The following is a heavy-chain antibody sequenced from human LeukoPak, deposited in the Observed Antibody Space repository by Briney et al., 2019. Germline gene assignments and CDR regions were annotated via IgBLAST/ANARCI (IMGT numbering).Heavy chain of an antibody. CDR2: IIPIFGTA. Sequence: SVKVSCKASRGTFSSYAINWVRQAPGQGLEWMGGIIPIFGTANYAQRFQGRVTITADESTSTAYMELSSLRSEDTAVYYCASLGGGSTVTTYLNYWGQGTLVTVSS. V-gene: IGHV1-69*13. D-gene: IGHD4-17*01. CDR3: ASLGGGSTVTTYLNY. J-gene: IGHJ4*02. CDR1: RGTFSSYA.